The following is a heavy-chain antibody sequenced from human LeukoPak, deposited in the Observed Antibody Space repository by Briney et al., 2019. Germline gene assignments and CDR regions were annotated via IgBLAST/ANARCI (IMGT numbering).Heavy chain of an antibody. Sequence: SVKASCKASGGTFSSYAISWVRQAPGQGLEWMGGIIPIFGTANYAQKFQGRVTITADESTSTAYMELSSLRSEDTAVYYCARDYGGNYGFDYWGQGTLVTVSS. CDR3: ARDYGGNYGFDY. V-gene: IGHV1-69*13. CDR2: IIPIFGTA. D-gene: IGHD4-23*01. J-gene: IGHJ4*02. CDR1: GGTFSSYA.